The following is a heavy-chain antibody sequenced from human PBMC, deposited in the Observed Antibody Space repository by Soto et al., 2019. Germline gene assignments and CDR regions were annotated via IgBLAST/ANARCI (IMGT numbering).Heavy chain of an antibody. D-gene: IGHD3-10*01. Sequence: QVKLVQSGAEVKKPGASVKVSCKASGYTFTNYGISWVRQAPGQGLEGMGWISAYNGNTKYAQKLQGRVTMTTDTSTSTAYMELRSLRSDDTAVYYCARGVGSGSYYNQYNWFDPWGQGTLVTVSS. CDR1: GYTFTNYG. V-gene: IGHV1-18*01. CDR2: ISAYNGNT. CDR3: ARGVGSGSYYNQYNWFDP. J-gene: IGHJ5*02.